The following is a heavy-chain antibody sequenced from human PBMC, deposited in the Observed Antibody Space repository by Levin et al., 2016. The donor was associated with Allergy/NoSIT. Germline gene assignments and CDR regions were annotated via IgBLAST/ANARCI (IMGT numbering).Heavy chain of an antibody. Sequence: VRQAPGKGLEWIGEIYHSGSTNYNPSLKSRVTISVDKSKNQFSLKLSSVTAADTAVYYCARLPGTRYYYYYGMDVWGQGTTVTVSS. CDR3: ARLPGTRYYYYYGMDV. J-gene: IGHJ6*02. CDR2: IYHSGST. D-gene: IGHD1-1*01. V-gene: IGHV4-4*02.